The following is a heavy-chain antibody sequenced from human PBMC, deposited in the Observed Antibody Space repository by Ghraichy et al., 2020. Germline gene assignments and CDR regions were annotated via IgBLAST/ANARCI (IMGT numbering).Heavy chain of an antibody. CDR2: ISSSSSYI. V-gene: IGHV3-21*01. CDR1: GFTFSSYS. J-gene: IGHJ6*02. Sequence: GGSLRLSCAASGFTFSSYSMNWVRQAPGKGLEWVSSISSSSSYIYYADSVKGRFTISRDNAKNSLYLQMNSLRAEDTAVYYCARADIVVVPAAIDYYYGMDVWGQGTTVTVSS. CDR3: ARADIVVVPAAIDYYYGMDV. D-gene: IGHD2-2*01.